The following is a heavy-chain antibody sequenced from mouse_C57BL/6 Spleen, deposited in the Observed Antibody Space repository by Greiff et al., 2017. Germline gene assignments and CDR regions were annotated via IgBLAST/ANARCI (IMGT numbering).Heavy chain of an antibody. J-gene: IGHJ2*01. Sequence: QVQLQQSGAELVMPGASVKLSCKASGYTFTSYWMHWVKQRPGQGLEWIGEIDPSDSYTNYNQKFKGKSTLTVDKSSSTAYMQLSSLTSEDSAVYYCARRADSSGSYYFDYWGQGTTLTVSS. V-gene: IGHV1-69*01. D-gene: IGHD3-2*02. CDR3: ARRADSSGSYYFDY. CDR1: GYTFTSYW. CDR2: IDPSDSYT.